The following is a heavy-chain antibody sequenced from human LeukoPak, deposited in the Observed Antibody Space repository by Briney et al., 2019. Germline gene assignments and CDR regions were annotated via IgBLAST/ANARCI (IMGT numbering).Heavy chain of an antibody. Sequence: AGGSPIISCAAFGFIFRTYGMSWLRQAPGMGLEWVASINHNGNVNYYVDSVKGRFTISRDNAKNSLYLQMSNLRAEDTAVYFCARGGGLDVWGQGATVTVSS. CDR1: GFIFRTYG. D-gene: IGHD3-16*01. CDR3: ARGGGLDV. CDR2: INHNGNVN. J-gene: IGHJ6*02. V-gene: IGHV3-7*03.